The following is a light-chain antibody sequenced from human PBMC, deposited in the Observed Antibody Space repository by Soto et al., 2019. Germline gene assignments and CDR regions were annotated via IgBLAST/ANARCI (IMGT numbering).Light chain of an antibody. CDR1: HSISSW. J-gene: IGKJ1*01. V-gene: IGKV1-5*01. Sequence: DIPMTQSPSTLSASVGDRVTITCRASHSISSWLAWYQQKPGKAPKLLIYDASSLESGVPSRFSGSGSGTEFTLTISSLQPDDFATYYCQQYNSYSWTFGQGTKVEIK. CDR2: DAS. CDR3: QQYNSYSWT.